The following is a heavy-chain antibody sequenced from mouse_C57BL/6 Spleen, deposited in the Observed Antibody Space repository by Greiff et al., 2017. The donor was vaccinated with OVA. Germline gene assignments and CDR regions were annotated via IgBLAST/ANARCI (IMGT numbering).Heavy chain of an antibody. CDR2: IGPGSGST. CDR1: GYTFTDYY. J-gene: IGHJ4*01. V-gene: IGHV1-77*01. CDR3: AKIYYDYDDYAMDY. D-gene: IGHD2-4*01. Sequence: VQLQQSGAELVKPGASVKISCKASGYTFTDYYINWVKQRPGQGLEWIGKIGPGSGSTYYNEKFKGKATLTADKSSSTAYMQLSSLTSEDSAVYFCAKIYYDYDDYAMDYWGQGTSVTVSS.